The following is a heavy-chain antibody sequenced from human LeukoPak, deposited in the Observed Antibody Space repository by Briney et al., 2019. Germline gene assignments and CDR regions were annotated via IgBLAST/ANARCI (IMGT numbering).Heavy chain of an antibody. J-gene: IGHJ4*02. D-gene: IGHD3-10*01. CDR1: GFTFSSYW. V-gene: IGHV3-74*01. Sequence: GGSLRLSCAASGFTFSSYWMHWVRRAPGKGLVWVSHIHSDGSSTSYADSVKGRFTISRDNAKNTLYLQMNSLRVEDTAVYYCVRHLPFTLVRGALDYWGQGTLVTVSS. CDR3: VRHLPFTLVRGALDY. CDR2: IHSDGSST.